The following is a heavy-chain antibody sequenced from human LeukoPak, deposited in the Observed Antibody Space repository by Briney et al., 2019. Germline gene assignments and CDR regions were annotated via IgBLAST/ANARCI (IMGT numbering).Heavy chain of an antibody. CDR2: IKQDGSEK. D-gene: IGHD3-22*01. V-gene: IGHV3-7*01. Sequence: GGSLRLSCAASGFTFSGYWMSWVRQAPGNGLEWVANIKQDGSEKYYVDSVKGRFNISRDNTKNSLYLQMNSLRAEDTAVYYCAGDSTGYYWAYWGQGTLVTVSS. CDR1: GFTFSGYW. J-gene: IGHJ4*02. CDR3: AGDSTGYYWAY.